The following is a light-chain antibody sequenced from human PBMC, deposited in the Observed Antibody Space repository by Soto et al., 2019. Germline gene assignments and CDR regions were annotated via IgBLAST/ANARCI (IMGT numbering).Light chain of an antibody. V-gene: IGKV3-20*01. CDR2: GAS. Sequence: EIVLTQSPGTLSLSPGERATLSCRASQSVSSSFLAWYQQKPGQAPRLIIYGASSRATGIPDRFSGSGSGTDVTLTISRLEPEDFEVYYCQKYGSLTSSTFGQGTKVEIK. J-gene: IGKJ1*01. CDR1: QSVSSSF. CDR3: QKYGSLTSST.